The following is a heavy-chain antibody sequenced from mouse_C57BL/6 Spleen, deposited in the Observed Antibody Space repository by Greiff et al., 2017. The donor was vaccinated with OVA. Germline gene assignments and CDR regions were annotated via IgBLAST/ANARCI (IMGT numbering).Heavy chain of an antibody. Sequence: EVKVVESGGGLVKPGGSLKLSCAASGFTFSDYGMHWVRQAPEKGLEWVAYISSGSSTIYYADTVKGRFTISRDNAKNTLFLQMTSLRSEDTAMYYCARGYGSSNYYAMDYWGQGTSVTVSS. V-gene: IGHV5-17*01. J-gene: IGHJ4*01. CDR2: ISSGSSTI. D-gene: IGHD1-1*01. CDR3: ARGYGSSNYYAMDY. CDR1: GFTFSDYG.